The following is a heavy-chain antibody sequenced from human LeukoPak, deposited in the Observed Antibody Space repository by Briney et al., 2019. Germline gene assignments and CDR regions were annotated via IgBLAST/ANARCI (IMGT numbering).Heavy chain of an antibody. Sequence: PSETLSLTCTVSGGSISSYYWSWIRQPPGKGLEWIGEINHSGSTNYNPSLKSRVTISVDTSKNQFSLKLSSVTAADTAVYYCARILDRITIFGVVIPYYYGMDVWGQGTTVTVSS. D-gene: IGHD3-3*01. J-gene: IGHJ6*02. CDR2: INHSGST. CDR3: ARILDRITIFGVVIPYYYGMDV. V-gene: IGHV4-34*01. CDR1: GGSISSYY.